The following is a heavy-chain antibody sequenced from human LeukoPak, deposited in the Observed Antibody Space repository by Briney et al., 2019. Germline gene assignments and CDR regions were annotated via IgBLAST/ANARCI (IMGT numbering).Heavy chain of an antibody. CDR3: ANKGDEFGELLYTWFDY. CDR1: GFTFSSYA. V-gene: IGHV3-23*01. CDR2: ISGSGGST. D-gene: IGHD3-10*01. J-gene: IGHJ4*02. Sequence: GGSLGLSCAASGFTFSSYAMSWVRQAPGKGLEWVSAISGSGGSTYYADSVKGRFTISRDNSKNTLYLQMNSLRAEDTAVYYCANKGDEFGELLYTWFDYWGQGTLVTVSS.